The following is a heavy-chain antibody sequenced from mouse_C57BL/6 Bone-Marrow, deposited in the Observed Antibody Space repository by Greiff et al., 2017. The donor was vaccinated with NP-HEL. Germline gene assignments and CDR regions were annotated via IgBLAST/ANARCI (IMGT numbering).Heavy chain of an antibody. D-gene: IGHD2-2*01. Sequence: VQLQQPGAELVKPGASVKLSCKASGYTFTSYWMHWVKQRPGRGLEWIGRIDPNSGGTKYNEKFKSKATLTVDKPSSTAYMQLSSLTSEDSAVYYCARRGPMVTTTGYYFDYWGQGTTLTVSS. CDR3: ARRGPMVTTTGYYFDY. J-gene: IGHJ2*01. CDR2: IDPNSGGT. CDR1: GYTFTSYW. V-gene: IGHV1-72*01.